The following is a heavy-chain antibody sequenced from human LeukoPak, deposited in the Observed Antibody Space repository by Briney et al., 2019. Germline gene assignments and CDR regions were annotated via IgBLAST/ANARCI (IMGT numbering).Heavy chain of an antibody. V-gene: IGHV3-30-3*01. CDR3: ARDDADFWSGYSDP. CDR1: GFTFSSYA. Sequence: GGSLRLSCAASGFTFSSYAMHWVRQAPGKGLEWVAVISYDGSNKYYADSVKGRFTISRDNSKNTLYLQMNSLRAENTAVYYCARDDADFWSGYSDPWGQGTLVTVSS. J-gene: IGHJ5*02. CDR2: ISYDGSNK. D-gene: IGHD3-3*01.